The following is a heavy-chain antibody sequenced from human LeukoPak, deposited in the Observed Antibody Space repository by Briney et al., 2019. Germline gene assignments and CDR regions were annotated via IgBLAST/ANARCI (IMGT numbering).Heavy chain of an antibody. Sequence: SQTLSLTCTVSGDSISSGGYYWSWIRQPPGKGLEWIGYIYHSGTTDYNPSLRSRGTILVDRSKNQLSLKLSSVTAADTAVYYCARAEVQPGVFDYWGQGTLVTVSS. V-gene: IGHV4-30-2*01. D-gene: IGHD1-1*01. J-gene: IGHJ4*02. CDR2: IYHSGTT. CDR3: ARAEVQPGVFDY. CDR1: GDSISSGGYY.